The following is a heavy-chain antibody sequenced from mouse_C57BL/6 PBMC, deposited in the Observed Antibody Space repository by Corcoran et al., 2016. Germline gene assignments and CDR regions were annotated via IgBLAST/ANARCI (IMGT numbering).Heavy chain of an antibody. CDR3: SRDGNYVC. Sequence: QIQLVQSGPELKKPGETVKISCKASGYTFTTYGMSWVKQAPGKGLKWMGWINTYSGVPTYADDFKGRFAFSLETSASTAYLQINNLKNEDTATYFWSRDGNYVCWGQGTTLTVSS. CDR1: GYTFTTYG. V-gene: IGHV9-3*01. D-gene: IGHD2-1*01. J-gene: IGHJ2*01. CDR2: INTYSGVP.